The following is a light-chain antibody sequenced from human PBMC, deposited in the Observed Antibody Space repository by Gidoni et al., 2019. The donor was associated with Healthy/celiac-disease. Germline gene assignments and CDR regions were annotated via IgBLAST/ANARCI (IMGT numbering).Light chain of an antibody. CDR3: QQYYSYPPGT. J-gene: IGKJ1*01. V-gene: IGKV1-8*01. Sequence: AILMTQSPSSFSASTGDRVTITCRASQGISSYLAWYQQKPGKAPKLLIYAASTLQSGVPSRFCGSGSGTDFTLTISCLQSEDFATFYCQQYYSYPPGTFGQGTKVEIK. CDR1: QGISSY. CDR2: AAS.